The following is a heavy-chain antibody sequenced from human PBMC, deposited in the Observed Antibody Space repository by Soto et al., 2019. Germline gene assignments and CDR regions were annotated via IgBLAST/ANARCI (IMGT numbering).Heavy chain of an antibody. CDR2: IYYSGST. CDR1: GGSISSYY. J-gene: IGHJ3*02. D-gene: IGHD6-13*01. CDR3: ARDSPRGAAGAFDI. Sequence: SETLSLTCTVSGGSISSYYWSWIRQPPGKGLEWIGYIYYSGSTNYNPSLKSRVTISVDTSKNQFSLKVSSVTAADTAVYYCARDSPRGAAGAFDIWGQGTMVTVSS. V-gene: IGHV4-59*01.